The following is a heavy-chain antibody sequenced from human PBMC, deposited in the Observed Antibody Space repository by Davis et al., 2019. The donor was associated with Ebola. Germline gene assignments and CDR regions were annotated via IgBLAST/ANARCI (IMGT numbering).Heavy chain of an antibody. Sequence: GESLKISCAASGFTFSSYGMHWVRQAPGKGLEWVAVISYDGSNKYYADSVKGRFTISRDNSKNTLYLQMNSLRAEDTAVYYCAKTQRGYWGQGTLVTVSP. J-gene: IGHJ4*02. D-gene: IGHD3-16*01. CDR3: AKTQRGY. CDR1: GFTFSSYG. CDR2: ISYDGSNK. V-gene: IGHV3-30*18.